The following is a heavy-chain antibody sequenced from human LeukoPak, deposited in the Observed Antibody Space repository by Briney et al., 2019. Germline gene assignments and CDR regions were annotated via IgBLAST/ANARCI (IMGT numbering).Heavy chain of an antibody. CDR3: ARAYYSSGWYLD. J-gene: IGHJ4*02. Sequence: GASVKVSCNASVYTFTSYGISWVRQAPGQGLEWMGWINPNTGGTNYAQSLKGRVVLTWEPSISTAYLEISKLRSDDTAVYYCARAYYSSGWYLDWGQGTLVTVSS. CDR1: VYTFTSYG. D-gene: IGHD6-19*01. V-gene: IGHV1-2*02. CDR2: INPNTGGT.